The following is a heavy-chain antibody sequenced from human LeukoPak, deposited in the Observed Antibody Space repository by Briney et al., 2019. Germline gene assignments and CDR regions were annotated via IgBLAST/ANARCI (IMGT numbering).Heavy chain of an antibody. V-gene: IGHV4-39*07. CDR3: ARTAYDSSDFYRFDH. D-gene: IGHD3-22*01. CDR2: IYYRGSN. J-gene: IGHJ4*02. Sequence: SETLSLTCTVSGGSFSSSSYYWGWIRQPPGRGLEWIGSIYYRGSNYHNSSLKGRVTMSIDTSKNQFSLRLSSVTTADTAVYYCARTAYDSSDFYRFDHWGQGTLVTVSS. CDR1: GGSFSSSSYY.